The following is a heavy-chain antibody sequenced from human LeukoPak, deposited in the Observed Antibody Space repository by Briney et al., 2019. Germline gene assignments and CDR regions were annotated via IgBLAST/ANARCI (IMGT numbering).Heavy chain of an antibody. CDR3: AKWGDYDILTGYYDSDY. Sequence: GGSLRLSCAASEFIFSNYAMSWVRKAPGKGRKWFSAIGGRDGGTYYADSVKGRFTVSRDDPKNTLYLQMNTLRVEDTAVYYCAKWGDYDILTGYYDSDYWGHGTLVTVSS. D-gene: IGHD3-9*01. CDR2: IGGRDGGT. V-gene: IGHV3-23*01. CDR1: EFIFSNYA. J-gene: IGHJ4*01.